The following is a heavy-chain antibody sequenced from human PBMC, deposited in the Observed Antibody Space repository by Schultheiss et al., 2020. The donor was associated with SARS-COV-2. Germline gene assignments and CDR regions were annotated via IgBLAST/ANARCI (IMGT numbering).Heavy chain of an antibody. Sequence: SETLSLTCTVSGGSISSYYWSWIRQPPGKGLEWIGRIYTSGSTYYNPSLKSRVTISVDTSKNQFSLKLSSVTAADTAVYYCARESPVVPYYYGMDVWGQGTTVTVSS. J-gene: IGHJ6*02. V-gene: IGHV4-4*07. CDR1: GGSISSYY. CDR2: IYTSGST. D-gene: IGHD2-2*01. CDR3: ARESPVVPYYYGMDV.